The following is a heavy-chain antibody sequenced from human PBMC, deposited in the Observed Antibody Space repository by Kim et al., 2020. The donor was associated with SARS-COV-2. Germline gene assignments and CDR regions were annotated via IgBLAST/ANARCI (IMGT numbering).Heavy chain of an antibody. D-gene: IGHD1-26*01. Sequence: SETLSLTCTVSGRSISTSSYSWDWVRQPPGKGLEWIGTIFSGGSTYYNPSLKSRVTISVDTSRNQFSLKLSSVTAADTAVYYCAVILRGNFWGPGLLVTV. V-gene: IGHV4-39*01. CDR1: GRSISTSSYS. CDR2: IFSGGST. CDR3: AVILRGNF. J-gene: IGHJ4*02.